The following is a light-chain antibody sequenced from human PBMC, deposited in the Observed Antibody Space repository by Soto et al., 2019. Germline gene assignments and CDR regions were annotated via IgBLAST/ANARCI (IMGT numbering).Light chain of an antibody. V-gene: IGKV1-27*01. Sequence: DFQMTQSPSSQSASVGDRVTITGRGSQDISDHLAWYQHKPGKVPKLLIYEASTLQSGVPSRFSGGGFGTDFTLTISSLQPEDVATYYCQKYNRTPRTFGQGTKVELK. J-gene: IGKJ1*01. CDR1: QDISDH. CDR3: QKYNRTPRT. CDR2: EAS.